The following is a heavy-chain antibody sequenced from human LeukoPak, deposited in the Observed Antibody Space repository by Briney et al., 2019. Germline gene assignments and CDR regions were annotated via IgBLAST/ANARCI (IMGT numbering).Heavy chain of an antibody. V-gene: IGHV4-34*01. J-gene: IGHJ4*02. CDR2: TSHSGST. D-gene: IGHD2-2*01. Sequence: SETLSLTCAVYGGSLSDGYWTWIRQPPGKGLEWIGQTSHSGSTIYSSSLRSRVSISVETSKNQFSLRLTSVTAADTAVYYCARGGIKKPAGPRVFFDYWGQGTLVTVSS. CDR3: ARGGIKKPAGPRVFFDY. CDR1: GGSLSDGY.